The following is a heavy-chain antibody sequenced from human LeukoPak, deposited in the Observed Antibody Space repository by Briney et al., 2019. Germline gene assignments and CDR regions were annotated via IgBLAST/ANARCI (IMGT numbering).Heavy chain of an antibody. CDR3: ARQAGDYVDY. V-gene: IGHV4-34*01. CDR1: GGSFSGYY. Sequence: PSETLSLTCAVCGGSFSGYYWGWIRQSPGKGLEWIGEINHSGTTNYNPSLKSRVTISVDTSKNQLSLRLSSVTAADTAVYYGARQAGDYVDYWGQGTLVTVSS. J-gene: IGHJ4*02. CDR2: INHSGTT.